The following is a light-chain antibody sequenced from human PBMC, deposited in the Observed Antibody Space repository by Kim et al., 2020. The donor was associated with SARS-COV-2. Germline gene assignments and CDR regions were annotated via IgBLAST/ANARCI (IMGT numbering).Light chain of an antibody. Sequence: QMTQSPSTLSASVGDRVTITCRASQTVSSWLAWYQQKPGKAPKLLIYKASTLETGVPSRFSGSGSGTEFTLTISSLQPDDYATYYCQQYNSYWTFGQGTKVDIK. CDR2: KAS. CDR3: QQYNSYWT. CDR1: QTVSSW. J-gene: IGKJ1*01. V-gene: IGKV1-5*03.